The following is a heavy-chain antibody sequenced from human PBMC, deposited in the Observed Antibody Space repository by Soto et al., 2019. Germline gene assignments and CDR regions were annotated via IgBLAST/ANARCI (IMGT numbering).Heavy chain of an antibody. CDR2: IIPIFGTA. J-gene: IGHJ6*02. V-gene: IGHV1-69*01. CDR1: GGTYSSYA. D-gene: IGHD3-3*01. Sequence: PSVRVSCRAAGGTYSSYAISGVRQAHGQGLEWMGGIIPIFGTANYAQKFQGRVTITADESTSTAYMELSSLRSEDTAVYYCARDNGRFLEGYGMDVWGQGTTVTVSS. CDR3: ARDNGRFLEGYGMDV.